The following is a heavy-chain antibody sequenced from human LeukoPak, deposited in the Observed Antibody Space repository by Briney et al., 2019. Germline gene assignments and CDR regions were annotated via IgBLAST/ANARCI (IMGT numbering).Heavy chain of an antibody. V-gene: IGHV4-4*07. CDR3: ARVLTAVAGPYYFDF. D-gene: IGHD6-19*01. Sequence: SETLSLTCTVSGGSISRHYWSWIRQPAGKGLEWIGRIYSSGNTNYNPSLNSRVTMSVDTSKNQFSLELTSVTAADTAVYYCARVLTAVAGPYYFDFWGQGTLVTVSS. J-gene: IGHJ4*02. CDR2: IYSSGNT. CDR1: GGSISRHY.